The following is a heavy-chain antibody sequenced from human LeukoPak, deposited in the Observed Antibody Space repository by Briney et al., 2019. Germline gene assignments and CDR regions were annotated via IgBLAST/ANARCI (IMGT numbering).Heavy chain of an antibody. V-gene: IGHV1-69*05. D-gene: IGHD6-13*01. CDR2: IIPTFGTA. Sequence: SVKVSCKASGGTFSSYAISWVRQAPGQGLEWMRGIIPTFGTANYAQKFQGRVTITTDESTSTAYMELSSLRSEDTAVYYCARAIAAAGTENYYYYMDVWGKGTTVTVSS. CDR1: GGTFSSYA. J-gene: IGHJ6*03. CDR3: ARAIAAAGTENYYYYMDV.